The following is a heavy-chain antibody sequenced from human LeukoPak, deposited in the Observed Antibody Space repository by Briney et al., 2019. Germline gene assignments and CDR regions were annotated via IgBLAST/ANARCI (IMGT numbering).Heavy chain of an antibody. CDR2: INPSGGST. Sequence: ASVKVSCKASGYTSTSYYMHWVRQAPGQGLEWMGIINPSGGSTSYAQKFQGRVTMTRDTSTSTVYMELSSLRSEDTAVYYCAREWFPNGPDYWGQGTLVTVSS. CDR3: AREWFPNGPDY. V-gene: IGHV1-46*01. J-gene: IGHJ4*02. CDR1: GYTSTSYY. D-gene: IGHD3-22*01.